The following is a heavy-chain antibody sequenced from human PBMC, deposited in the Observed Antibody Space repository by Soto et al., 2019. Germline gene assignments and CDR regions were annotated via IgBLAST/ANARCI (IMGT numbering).Heavy chain of an antibody. J-gene: IGHJ5*02. CDR2: INSDGSST. V-gene: IGHV3-74*03. D-gene: IGHD2-2*01. Sequence: GGSLRLSCTASGFTFSNNWTPWVRQPPGKGLVWVSRINSDGSSTTYADSVKGRFTISRDNAKNTLYLQMDSLRAEDTAVYYCARVETCNSISCYSVSESWGQGT. CDR1: GFTFSNNW. CDR3: ARVETCNSISCYSVSES.